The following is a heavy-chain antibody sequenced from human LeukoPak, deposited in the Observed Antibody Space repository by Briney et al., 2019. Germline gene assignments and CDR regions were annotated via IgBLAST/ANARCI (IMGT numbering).Heavy chain of an antibody. CDR1: GGSISSGGYS. D-gene: IGHD3-22*01. CDR2: IYYSGST. CDR3: ARGDEDYYDSSGYYS. Sequence: PSETLPLTCAVSGGSISSGGYSWSWIRQPPGKGLEWIGYIYYSGSTYYNPSLKSRVTISVDTSKNQFSLKLSSVTAADTAVYYCARGDEDYYDSSGYYSWGQGTLVTVSS. J-gene: IGHJ4*02. V-gene: IGHV4-30-4*01.